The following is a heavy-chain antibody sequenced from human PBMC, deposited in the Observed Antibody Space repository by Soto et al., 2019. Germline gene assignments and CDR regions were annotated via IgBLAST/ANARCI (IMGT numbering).Heavy chain of an antibody. D-gene: IGHD3-10*01. CDR2: INHSGST. Sequence: PSETLSLTCAVYGGSFSGYYWSWIRQPPGKGLEWIGEINHSGSTNYNPSLKSRVTISVDTSKNQFSLKLSSVTAADTAVYYCARVGGSGSYAYYYYMDVWGKGTTVTVSS. J-gene: IGHJ6*03. CDR3: ARVGGSGSYAYYYYMDV. V-gene: IGHV4-34*01. CDR1: GGSFSGYY.